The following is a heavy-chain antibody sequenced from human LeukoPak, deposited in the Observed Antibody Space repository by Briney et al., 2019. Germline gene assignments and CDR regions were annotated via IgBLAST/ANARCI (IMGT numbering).Heavy chain of an antibody. D-gene: IGHD2-15*01. V-gene: IGHV1-2*02. CDR1: GYTFTGYY. CDR3: TRGHVALSLHS. J-gene: IGHJ5*02. Sequence: GASVKVSCKASGYTFTGYYMHWVRQAPGQGLEWMGWINPNSGGTTYAQKFKGRVTVTSDTSISTAFMELSGLRSDDTAVYYCTRGHVALSLHSWGQGTLVTVSS. CDR2: INPNSGGT.